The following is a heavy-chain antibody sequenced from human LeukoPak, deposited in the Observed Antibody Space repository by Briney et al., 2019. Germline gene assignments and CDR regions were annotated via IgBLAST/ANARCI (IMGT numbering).Heavy chain of an antibody. J-gene: IGHJ5*02. Sequence: GGSLRLSCAASGFTFSSYAMSWVRQAPGKGLEWVSAISGSGGNTYYADSVKGRFTISRDNSKNTLYLQMNSLRAEDTAVYYCATYRQVLLPFEAWGQGTLVTVSS. CDR2: ISGSGGNT. V-gene: IGHV3-23*01. CDR1: GFTFSSYA. CDR3: ATYRQVLLPFEA. D-gene: IGHD2-8*02.